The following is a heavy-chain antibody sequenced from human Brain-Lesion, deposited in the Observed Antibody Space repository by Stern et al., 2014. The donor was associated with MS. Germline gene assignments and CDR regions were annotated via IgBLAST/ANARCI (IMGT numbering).Heavy chain of an antibody. D-gene: IGHD7-27*01. CDR3: ARHWGTDL. J-gene: IGHJ5*02. CDR2: IIPMTGEA. Sequence: QVQLAQSGAEVRKPGSSVKVSCKASGGLFRSDAISWVRQAPGQGLEWLGGIIPMTGEAHYAQKFLDRVTITADESTTTTYMDLNSLTSEDTALYYCARHWGTDLWGQGTLLTVSS. CDR1: GGLFRSDA. V-gene: IGHV1-69*01.